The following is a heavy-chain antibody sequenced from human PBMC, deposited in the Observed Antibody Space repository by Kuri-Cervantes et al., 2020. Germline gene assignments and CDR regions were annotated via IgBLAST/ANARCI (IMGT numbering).Heavy chain of an antibody. J-gene: IGHJ4*02. D-gene: IGHD3-10*01. CDR1: GGSIGAYY. CDR3: ARGYRAMVRGVIGY. CDR2: INHSGST. Sequence: SETLSLTCTVSGGSIGAYYWSWIRQPPGKGLEWIGEINHSGSTNYNPSLKSRVIMSVDTSKNQFSLKLSSVTAADTAVYYCARGYRAMVRGVIGYWGQGTLVTVSS. V-gene: IGHV4-34*01.